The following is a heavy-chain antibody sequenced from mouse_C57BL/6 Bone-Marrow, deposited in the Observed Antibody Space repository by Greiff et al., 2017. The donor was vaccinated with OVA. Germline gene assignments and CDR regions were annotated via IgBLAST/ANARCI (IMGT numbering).Heavy chain of an antibody. V-gene: IGHV14-3*01. CDR3: ARGGNSLAY. CDR1: GFTIKNTY. J-gene: IGHJ3*01. Sequence: SVAELVRPGASVKLSCTASGFTIKNTYMHWVKQRPEQGLEWIGRIDPANGNTKYAPKFQGKATITADTSSNTAYLQLSSLTAEDTAIYYCARGGNSLAYWGQGTLVTVSA. D-gene: IGHD2-1*01. CDR2: IDPANGNT.